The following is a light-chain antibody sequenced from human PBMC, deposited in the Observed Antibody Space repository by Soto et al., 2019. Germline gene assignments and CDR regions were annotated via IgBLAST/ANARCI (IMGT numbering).Light chain of an antibody. V-gene: IGKV1-39*01. CDR1: QNVRSY. CDR3: QQTFSTPRT. CDR2: ETS. Sequence: DTQMTQSPSSLSASVGDRVTITCRASQNVRSYVNWYQQKAGKVPSLLIYETSTLQSGVPPRFSGDGYGTDFTLSISSLHPEDFATYYCQQTFSTPRTFGHGTTVEI. J-gene: IGKJ1*01.